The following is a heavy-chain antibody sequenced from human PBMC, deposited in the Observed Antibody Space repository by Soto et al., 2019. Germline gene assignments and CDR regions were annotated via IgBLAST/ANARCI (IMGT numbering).Heavy chain of an antibody. D-gene: IGHD3-10*01. CDR3: ARLWFGDYYYGMDV. J-gene: IGHJ6*02. V-gene: IGHV3-53*01. Sequence: PGGSLRLSCAASGFTVSSNYMSWVRQAPGKGLEWVSVIYSGGSTYYADSVKGRFTISRDNSKNTLYLQMNSLRAEDTAVYYCARLWFGDYYYGMDVWGQGTTVTVSS. CDR2: IYSGGST. CDR1: GFTVSSNY.